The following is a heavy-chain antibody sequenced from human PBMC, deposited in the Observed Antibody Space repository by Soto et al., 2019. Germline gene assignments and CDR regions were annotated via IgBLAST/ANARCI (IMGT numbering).Heavy chain of an antibody. V-gene: IGHV1-3*01. Sequence: ASVKVSCKASGYTFTSYAMHWVRQAPGQRLEWMGWINDGNGNTKYSQKFQGRVTITRDTSASTAYMELSSPRSEDTAVYYCARSIVVVTALDYWGQGTLVTVSS. J-gene: IGHJ4*02. CDR2: INDGNGNT. D-gene: IGHD2-21*02. CDR1: GYTFTSYA. CDR3: ARSIVVVTALDY.